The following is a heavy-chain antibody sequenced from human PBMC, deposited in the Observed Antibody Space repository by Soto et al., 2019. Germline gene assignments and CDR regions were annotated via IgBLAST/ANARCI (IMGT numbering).Heavy chain of an antibody. CDR3: ARHHNGGDSYGVFDY. D-gene: IGHD5-18*01. V-gene: IGHV4-59*08. J-gene: IGHJ4*02. CDR1: GVSFSSYY. Sequence: PSETLSLTCTVSGVSFSSYYWSWIRQPPGKGLEWIGYIHYSGSTSYNPSLKSRVTISVDTSKNQFSLKLSSVTAADTAVYYCARHHNGGDSYGVFDYWGQGTLVTVSS. CDR2: IHYSGST.